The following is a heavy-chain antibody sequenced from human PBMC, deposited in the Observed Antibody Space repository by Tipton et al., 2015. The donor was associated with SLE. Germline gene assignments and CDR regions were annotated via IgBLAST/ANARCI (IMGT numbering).Heavy chain of an antibody. CDR3: AKDAGDPPGYFDL. CDR1: GFTFSSYA. D-gene: IGHD3-10*01. J-gene: IGHJ2*01. CDR2: IYSGGSST. Sequence: SLRLSCAASGFTFSSYAMSWARQAPGKGLEWVSVIYSGGSSTYYADSVKGRFTISRDNSKNTLYLQMNSLRAEDTAVYYCAKDAGDPPGYFDLWGRGTLVTVSS. V-gene: IGHV3-23*03.